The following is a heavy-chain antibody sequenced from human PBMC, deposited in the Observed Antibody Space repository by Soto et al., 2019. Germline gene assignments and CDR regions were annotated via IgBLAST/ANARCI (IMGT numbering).Heavy chain of an antibody. CDR3: ARTTVGIAVAGTGYFQH. CDR1: GGSFSGYY. D-gene: IGHD6-19*01. Sequence: QVQLQQWGAGLLKPSETLSLTCAVYGGSFSGYYWSWIRQPPGKGLEWIREINHSGSTNYNPSLKSRVTISVDKSKNPFALKLSSVTAADTAVDYCARTTVGIAVAGTGYFQHWGQGTLGTFSS. J-gene: IGHJ1*01. V-gene: IGHV4-34*01. CDR2: INHSGST.